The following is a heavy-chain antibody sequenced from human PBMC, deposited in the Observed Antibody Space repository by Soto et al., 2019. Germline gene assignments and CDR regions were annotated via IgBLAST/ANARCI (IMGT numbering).Heavy chain of an antibody. Sequence: QLQLQESDSGLVRPAQTLSLTCAVSGASVSSGSYSWSWIRQPPGKLLEWIGFYFQGGDAYYNPSLESRATSSVDWSKTQFSLKLRSVTAADTAVYYCARLDYQSSGSYAFDIWGQGTTVTVSS. D-gene: IGHD3-22*01. CDR1: GASVSSGSYS. CDR3: ARLDYQSSGSYAFDI. CDR2: YFQGGDA. J-gene: IGHJ3*02. V-gene: IGHV4-30-2*01.